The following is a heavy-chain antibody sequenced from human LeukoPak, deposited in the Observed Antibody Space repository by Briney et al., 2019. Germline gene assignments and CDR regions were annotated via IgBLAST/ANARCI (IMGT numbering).Heavy chain of an antibody. Sequence: SETLSLTCTVSGGSISSGGYYWSWIRQPPGKGLEWIGYIYHSGSTYYNPSLKSRVIISVDRSKNQFSLKLSSVTAADTAVYYCARLHPGTTFDWFDPWGQGTLVTVSS. CDR2: IYHSGST. CDR1: GGSISSGGYY. D-gene: IGHD4-11*01. CDR3: ARLHPGTTFDWFDP. J-gene: IGHJ5*02. V-gene: IGHV4-30-2*01.